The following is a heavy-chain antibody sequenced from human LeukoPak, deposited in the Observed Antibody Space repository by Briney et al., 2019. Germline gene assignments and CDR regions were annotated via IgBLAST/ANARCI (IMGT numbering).Heavy chain of an antibody. CDR3: ARSDYYDSSGYLDY. J-gene: IGHJ4*02. CDR2: IYTSGST. CDR1: GGSISSYY. V-gene: IGHV4-4*07. D-gene: IGHD3-22*01. Sequence: SETLSLTCTASGGSISSYYWSWIRQPAGKGLEWIGRIYTSGSTNYNPSLKSRVTMSVDTSKNQFSLKLSSVTAADTAVYYCARSDYYDSSGYLDYWGQGTLVTVSS.